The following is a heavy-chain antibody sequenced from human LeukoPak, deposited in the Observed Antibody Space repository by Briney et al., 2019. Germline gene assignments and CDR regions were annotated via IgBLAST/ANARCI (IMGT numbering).Heavy chain of an antibody. CDR2: IYYSGST. CDR3: ATDGDSEGY. V-gene: IGHV4-59*12. J-gene: IGHJ4*02. Sequence: ASETLSLTCTVSGGSISSYYWSWIRQPPGKGLEWIGYIYYSGSTNYNPSLKSRVTISVDKSKNQFSLKLSSVTAADTAVYYCATDGDSEGYWGQGTLVTVSS. D-gene: IGHD2-21*02. CDR1: GGSISSYY.